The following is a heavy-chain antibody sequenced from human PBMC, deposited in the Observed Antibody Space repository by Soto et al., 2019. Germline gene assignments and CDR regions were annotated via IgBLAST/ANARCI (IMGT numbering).Heavy chain of an antibody. J-gene: IGHJ3*02. CDR3: AAYNTSRHAAFDI. CDR2: ISSSSSYI. Sequence: GGSLRLSCAASGFTFSSYSMNWVRQVPGKGLEWVSSISSSSSYIYYADSVKGRFTISRDNAKNSLYLQMNSLRAEDTAVYFCAAYNTSRHAAFDIWGRGTLVTVSS. D-gene: IGHD1-20*01. CDR1: GFTFSSYS. V-gene: IGHV3-21*01.